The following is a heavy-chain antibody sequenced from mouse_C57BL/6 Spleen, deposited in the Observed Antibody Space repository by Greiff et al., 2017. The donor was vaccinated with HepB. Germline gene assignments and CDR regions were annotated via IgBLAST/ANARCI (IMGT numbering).Heavy chain of an antibody. J-gene: IGHJ4*01. V-gene: IGHV2-2*01. CDR1: GFSLTSYG. CDR3: VGYAMDY. CDR2: IWSGGST. Sequence: VQLQESGPGLVQPSQSLSITCTVSGFSLTSYGVHWVRQSPGKGLEWLGVIWSGGSTDYNAAFISRLSISKDNSKSQVFFKMNSLQADDTAIYYCVGYAMDYWGQGTSVTVSS.